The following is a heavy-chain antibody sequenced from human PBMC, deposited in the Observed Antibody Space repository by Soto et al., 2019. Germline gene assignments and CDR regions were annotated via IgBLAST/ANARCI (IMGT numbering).Heavy chain of an antibody. Sequence: VASVKVSCKASGGTFSSYAISWVRQAPGQGLEWMGGIIPIFGTANYAQKFQGRVTITADKSTSTAYMELSSLRSEDTAVYYCARVNWAYCSSTSCYADYWGQGTLVTVSS. CDR1: GGTFSSYA. CDR3: ARVNWAYCSSTSCYADY. J-gene: IGHJ4*02. CDR2: IIPIFGTA. D-gene: IGHD2-2*01. V-gene: IGHV1-69*06.